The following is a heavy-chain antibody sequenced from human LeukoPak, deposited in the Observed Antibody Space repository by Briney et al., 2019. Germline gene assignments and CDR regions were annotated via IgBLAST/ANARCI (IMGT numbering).Heavy chain of an antibody. D-gene: IGHD4-17*01. J-gene: IGHJ5*02. Sequence: GGSLRLSCAASGFTFSSYDMHWVRQATGKGLEWVSAIGTAGDTYYPGSVKGRFTISRENAKNSLYLQMNSLRAADTAVYCCARENVRDYGDYDWFDPWAREPWSPSPQ. V-gene: IGHV3-13*01. CDR3: ARENVRDYGDYDWFDP. CDR2: IGTAGDT. CDR1: GFTFSSYD.